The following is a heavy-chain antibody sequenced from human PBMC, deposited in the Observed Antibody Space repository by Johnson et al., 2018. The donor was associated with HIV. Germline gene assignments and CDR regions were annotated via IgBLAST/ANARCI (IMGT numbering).Heavy chain of an antibody. D-gene: IGHD6-19*01. CDR1: GFAFSSYG. CDR3: AKAGAVAGPGIDAFDI. Sequence: VQLVESGGGVVQPGRSLRLSCAASGFAFSSYGIHWVRQAPGKGLEWVAIISYDGSNKYYADSVKGRFTISSDTSKHTLYLQMNSLRAEDTAVYYWAKAGAVAGPGIDAFDIWGQGTMVTVSS. J-gene: IGHJ3*02. CDR2: ISYDGSNK. V-gene: IGHV3-30*18.